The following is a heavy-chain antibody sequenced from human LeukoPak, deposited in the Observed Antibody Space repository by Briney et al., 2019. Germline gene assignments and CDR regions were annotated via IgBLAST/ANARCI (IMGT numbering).Heavy chain of an antibody. CDR1: GFTFSDYY. V-gene: IGHV3-11*01. CDR3: ARLEQYHRGHFYYYMDV. J-gene: IGHJ6*03. CDR2: MTSSGTTI. D-gene: IGHD2-2*01. Sequence: PGGSLRLSCAASGFTFSDYYMTWIRQAPGKGLERVSYMTSSGTTIYYADSVRGRLTISRDNAKKSLYLQMNSLRAEDTAVYYCARLEQYHRGHFYYYMDVWGKGTTVTVSS.